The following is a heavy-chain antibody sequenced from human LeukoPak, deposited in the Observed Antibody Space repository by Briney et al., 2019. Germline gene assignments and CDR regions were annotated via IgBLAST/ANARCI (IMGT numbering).Heavy chain of an antibody. Sequence: ASVKDSCKASGYTFTAYYMHWVRQAPGQGLEWMGWINPGSGGTNYAQKFQGRVTMTRDTSINTAYMELSRLSSDDTAVYYCARSSGTYPDFDSWGQGTLVTVSS. D-gene: IGHD1-1*01. V-gene: IGHV1-2*02. CDR3: ARSSGTYPDFDS. J-gene: IGHJ4*02. CDR1: GYTFTAYY. CDR2: INPGSGGT.